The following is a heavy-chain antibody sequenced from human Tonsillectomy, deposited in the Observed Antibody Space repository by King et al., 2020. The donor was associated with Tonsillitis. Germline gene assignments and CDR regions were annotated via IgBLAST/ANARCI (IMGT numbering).Heavy chain of an antibody. CDR1: GFTVSSNY. J-gene: IGHJ4*02. CDR3: ARVEEYYDSSGYYTDY. Sequence: VQLVESGGGLIQPGGSLRLSCAASGFTVSSNYMSWVRQAPGKGLEWVSVIYSGGSTYYADPVKRRFTISRDNSKNTLYLQMNSLRAEDTAVYYCARVEEYYDSSGYYTDYWGQGTLVTVSS. V-gene: IGHV3-53*01. D-gene: IGHD3-22*01. CDR2: IYSGGST.